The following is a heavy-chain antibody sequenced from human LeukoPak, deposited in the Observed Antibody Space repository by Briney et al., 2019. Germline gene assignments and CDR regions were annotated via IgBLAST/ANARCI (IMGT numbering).Heavy chain of an antibody. J-gene: IGHJ4*02. CDR1: GYTVADLS. CDR2: FDPGDGET. D-gene: IGHD1-26*01. CDR3: ATGMGATTQAYYFDY. V-gene: IGHV1-24*01. Sequence: ASVKVSCKVSGYTVADLSMHWVRQAPGKGLEWMESFDPGDGETIYAQKFQGRVTMTEDTSTDTAYMVLSSLRSEDTAVYYCATGMGATTQAYYFDYWGQGTLVTVSS.